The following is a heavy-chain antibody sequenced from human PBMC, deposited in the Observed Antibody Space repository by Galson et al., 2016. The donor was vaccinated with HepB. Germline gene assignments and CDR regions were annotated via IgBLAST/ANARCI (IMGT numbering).Heavy chain of an antibody. CDR3: ARLRMGSGLRTFDY. D-gene: IGHD3-10*01. V-gene: IGHV2-70*04. CDR2: LDWDDDK. Sequence: PALVKPTQTLTLTCVFSGFSLDTREMTVGWIRQPPGKALEWLARLDWDDDKVYNSLLETRLTVSNDTTRNQVVLSMTNMDPVDTATYYCARLRMGSGLRTFDYWGRGLFVTVSS. J-gene: IGHJ4*02. CDR1: GFSLDTREMT.